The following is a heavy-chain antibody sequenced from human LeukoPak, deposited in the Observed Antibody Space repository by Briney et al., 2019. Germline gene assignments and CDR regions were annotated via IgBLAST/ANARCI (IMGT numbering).Heavy chain of an antibody. V-gene: IGHV3-23*01. D-gene: IGHD2-21*02. CDR3: ASAGGDLPAIDY. CDR2: ISGSGGST. J-gene: IGHJ4*02. Sequence: GGSLRLSCAASGFTFSSYGIHWVRQAPGKGLEWVSAISGSGGSTYYADSVKGRFTISRDNSKNTLYLQMNSLRAEDTAVYYCASAGGDLPAIDYWGQGTLVTVSS. CDR1: GFTFSSYG.